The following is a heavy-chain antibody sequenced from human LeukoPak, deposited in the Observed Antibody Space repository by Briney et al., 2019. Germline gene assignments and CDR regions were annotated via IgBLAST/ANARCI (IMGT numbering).Heavy chain of an antibody. CDR2: IYNGATI. J-gene: IGHJ4*02. V-gene: IGHV4-39*07. Sequence: SETLSLICSVSGGSITSTDHYWGWIRQPPGKGLEWVGTIYNGATIYYNPSLRSRVSLSADTSKNQFSLKLNSVTAADTAVYSCAKNARKADGPRIGRPYYFDYWGQGTLVTVSS. D-gene: IGHD1-14*01. CDR1: GGSITSTDHY. CDR3: AKNARKADGPRIGRPYYFDY.